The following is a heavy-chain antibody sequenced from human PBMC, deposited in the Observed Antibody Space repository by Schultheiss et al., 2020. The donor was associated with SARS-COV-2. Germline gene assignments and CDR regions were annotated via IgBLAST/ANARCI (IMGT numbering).Heavy chain of an antibody. Sequence: SETLSLTCTVSGGSISSGSYYWSWIRQPAGKGLEWIGRIYTSGSTNYNPSLKSRVTISVDTSKNQFSLKLSSVTAADTAVYYCASYNWNYAGFDYWGQGTLVTVSS. CDR2: IYTSGST. CDR3: ASYNWNYAGFDY. J-gene: IGHJ4*02. CDR1: GGSISSGSYY. D-gene: IGHD1-7*01. V-gene: IGHV4-61*02.